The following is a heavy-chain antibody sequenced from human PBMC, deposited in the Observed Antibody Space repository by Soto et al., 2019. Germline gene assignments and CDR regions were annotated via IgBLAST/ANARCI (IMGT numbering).Heavy chain of an antibody. J-gene: IGHJ4*02. Sequence: SETLSLTGTVSGGSISSGDYYWSWIRQPPGKGLEWIGYIYYSGSTYYNPSLKSRVTISVDTSKNQFSLKLSSVTAADTAVYYCARVGATTQLDYWGQGTLVTVSS. V-gene: IGHV4-30-4*01. CDR3: ARVGATTQLDY. D-gene: IGHD1-26*01. CDR1: GGSISSGDYY. CDR2: IYYSGST.